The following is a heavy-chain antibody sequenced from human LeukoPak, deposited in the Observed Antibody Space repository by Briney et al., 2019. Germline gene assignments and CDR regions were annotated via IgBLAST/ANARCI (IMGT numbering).Heavy chain of an antibody. J-gene: IGHJ4*02. CDR2: IKEDGVEK. CDR1: GFTFSNYW. V-gene: IGHV3-7*03. Sequence: SGGSLRLSCAASGFTFSNYWMSWVRQAPGKGLEWVANIKEDGVEKYYVDSVKGRFAISRDNAKNTLYLQMNSLRAEDTAVYYCAKEATYYDFWARAKERIAHFDYWGQGTLVTVSS. CDR3: AKEATYYDFWARAKERIAHFDY. D-gene: IGHD3-3*01.